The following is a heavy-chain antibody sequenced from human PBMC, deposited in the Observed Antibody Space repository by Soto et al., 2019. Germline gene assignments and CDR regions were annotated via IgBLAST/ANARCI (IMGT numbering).Heavy chain of an antibody. Sequence: EVQLVESGGGLVQSGGSLRLSCSASGFTFSSYAMHWVRQAPGKGLEYVSAIKNSGSSTNYADSVKGRFTVSRDNSKNALYLQMSSLRSEDTAVYYCAVVAGSYYFDSWGHGTRVTVSS. CDR1: GFTFSSYA. D-gene: IGHD6-19*01. CDR3: AVVAGSYYFDS. V-gene: IGHV3-64D*08. CDR2: IKNSGSST. J-gene: IGHJ4*01.